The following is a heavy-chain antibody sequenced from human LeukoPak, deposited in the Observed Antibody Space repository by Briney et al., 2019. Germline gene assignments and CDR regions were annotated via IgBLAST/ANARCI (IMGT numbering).Heavy chain of an antibody. CDR2: IYYSGST. Sequence: PSETLSLTCTVSGGSISSGDFYWSWIRQPPGEGLEWIGYIYYSGSTYYNPSLKSRVTISLDTSKNQFSLNLSSVTAADTAVYYCARVPRYSSSWYYFDYWGQGTLVTVSS. V-gene: IGHV4-30-4*01. CDR1: GGSISSGDFY. D-gene: IGHD6-13*01. J-gene: IGHJ4*02. CDR3: ARVPRYSSSWYYFDY.